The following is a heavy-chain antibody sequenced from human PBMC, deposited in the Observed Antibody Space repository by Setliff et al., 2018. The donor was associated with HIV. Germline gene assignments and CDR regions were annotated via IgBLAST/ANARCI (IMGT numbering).Heavy chain of an antibody. V-gene: IGHV4-61*09. Sequence: TLSLTCTVSGGSITSGNYFWSWIRQPAGKGLEWIGHMYTDGGTNYNPSFKSRVTISADTSKNQFSLKLSSVTAADTAVYYCARDSRWLQFPYFDSWGQGTPVTVSS. D-gene: IGHD5-12*01. CDR3: ARDSRWLQFPYFDS. CDR1: GGSITSGNYF. J-gene: IGHJ4*01. CDR2: MYTDGGT.